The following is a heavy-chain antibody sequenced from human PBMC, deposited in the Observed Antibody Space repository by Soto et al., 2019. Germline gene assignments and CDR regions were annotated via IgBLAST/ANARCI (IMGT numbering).Heavy chain of an antibody. J-gene: IGHJ6*02. CDR2: ISGSGGSS. Sequence: GGSLRLSCAAAVFAFSTYAMTWVRQAPGKSLEWVSVISGSGGSSYYAASVKGRFTISRDNSKNTLFLQMNGLRAEDTAVYYCAKVTKRAAAGRYEYYKYGMDVWGQGTTVTVSS. D-gene: IGHD6-13*01. CDR3: AKVTKRAAAGRYEYYKYGMDV. V-gene: IGHV3-23*01. CDR1: VFAFSTYA.